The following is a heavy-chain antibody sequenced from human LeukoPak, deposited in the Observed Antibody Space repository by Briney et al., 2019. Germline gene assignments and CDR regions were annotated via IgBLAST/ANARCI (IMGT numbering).Heavy chain of an antibody. CDR2: INTNTGNP. CDR3: ARDEGITKPFVD. CDR1: GGTFSSYA. D-gene: IGHD1-14*01. Sequence: ASVKVSCKASGGTFSSYAISWVRQAPGQGLEFMGWINTNTGNPTYAQGFTGRFVFSLDTSVSTAYLQISSLKAEDTAVYYCARDEGITKPFVDWGQGTLVTISS. J-gene: IGHJ4*02. V-gene: IGHV7-4-1*02.